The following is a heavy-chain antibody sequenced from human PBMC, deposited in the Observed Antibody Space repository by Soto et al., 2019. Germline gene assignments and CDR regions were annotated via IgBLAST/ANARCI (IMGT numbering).Heavy chain of an antibody. J-gene: IGHJ5*02. Sequence: EVQLLESGGGLVQPGGSLRLSCAASGFTFSSYAMSWVRQAPGKGLEWVSTISGSGGNAYYADSVKGRFSISRDNSKNTLRLQMNSLRADDTAVYYCVREGGDNWFDPWGQGTLVTVSS. D-gene: IGHD3-16*01. CDR2: ISGSGGNA. CDR1: GFTFSSYA. CDR3: VREGGDNWFDP. V-gene: IGHV3-23*01.